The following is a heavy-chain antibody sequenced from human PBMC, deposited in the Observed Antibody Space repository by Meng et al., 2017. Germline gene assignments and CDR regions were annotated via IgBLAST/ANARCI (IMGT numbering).Heavy chain of an antibody. V-gene: IGHV3-7*03. CDR2: IKQDGSEK. CDR3: ARGKGWFDP. Sequence: VELVGCGGVVYQAGGCLRLSCAASVFTFSSYWMSWVRQAPGKGLEWVANIKQDGSEKYYVDSVKGRFTISRDNAKNSLYLQMNSLRAEDTAVYYCARGKGWFDPWGQGTLVTVSS. J-gene: IGHJ5*02. CDR1: VFTFSSYW.